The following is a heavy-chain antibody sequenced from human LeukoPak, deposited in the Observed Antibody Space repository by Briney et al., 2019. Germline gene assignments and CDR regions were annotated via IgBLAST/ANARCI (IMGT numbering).Heavy chain of an antibody. J-gene: IGHJ4*02. CDR2: ISGSGGST. Sequence: TGGSLRLSCAAYGFTFSSYAMSWVRQAPGKGLEWVSAISGSGGSTYYADSVKGRFTISRDNSKNTLYLQMNSLRAEDTAVYYCAKDGYDSSGYYTTPFDYWGQGTLVTVSS. V-gene: IGHV3-23*01. D-gene: IGHD3-22*01. CDR3: AKDGYDSSGYYTTPFDY. CDR1: GFTFSSYA.